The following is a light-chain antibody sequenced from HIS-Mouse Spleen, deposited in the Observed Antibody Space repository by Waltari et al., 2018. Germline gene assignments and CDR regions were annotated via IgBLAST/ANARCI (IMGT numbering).Light chain of an antibody. J-gene: IGLJ3*02. V-gene: IGLV3-10*01. CDR1: ALPKKY. CDR3: YSTDSSGNRV. CDR2: EDS. Sequence: SYELTQPPSVSVSPGQTARITCSGDALPKKYAYWYQQKSGQAPVLVIYEDSKRPPGMPGRFSGSSSGTMATLTISGAQVEDEADYYCYSTDSSGNRVFGGGTKLTVL.